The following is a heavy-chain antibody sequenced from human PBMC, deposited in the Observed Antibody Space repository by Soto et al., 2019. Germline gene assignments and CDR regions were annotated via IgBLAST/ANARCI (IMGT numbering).Heavy chain of an antibody. Sequence: GGSLRLSCAASGFTVSSNYMSWVRQAPGKGLEWVSVIYSGGSTYYADSVKGRFTISRDNSKNTLYLQMNSLRAEDTAVYYCARDRKQQLPHDAFDIWGQGTMVTVSS. D-gene: IGHD6-13*01. CDR3: ARDRKQQLPHDAFDI. V-gene: IGHV3-66*01. CDR2: IYSGGST. J-gene: IGHJ3*02. CDR1: GFTVSSNY.